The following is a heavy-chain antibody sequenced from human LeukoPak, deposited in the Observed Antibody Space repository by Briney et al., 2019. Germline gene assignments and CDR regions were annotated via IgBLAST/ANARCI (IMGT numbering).Heavy chain of an antibody. CDR2: ISSSSSTI. CDR1: GFTFSSYS. D-gene: IGHD3-3*01. CDR3: ASDPGILRKGWYFDY. V-gene: IGHV3-48*01. Sequence: PGGSLRLSCAASGFTFSSYSMNWVRQAPGKGLEWVSYISSSSSTIYYADSVKGRFTISRDNAKNSLYLQMNSLRAEDTAVYYCASDPGILRKGWYFDYWGQGTLVTVSS. J-gene: IGHJ4*02.